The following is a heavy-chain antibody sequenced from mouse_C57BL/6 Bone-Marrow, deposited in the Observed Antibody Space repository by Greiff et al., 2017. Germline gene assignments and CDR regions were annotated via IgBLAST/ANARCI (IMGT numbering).Heavy chain of an antibody. Sequence: EVMLVESGGDLVKPGGSLKLSCAASGFTFSSYGMSWVRQTPDKRLEWVATISRGGSYTYYPASVKGRFTITRDNAKNTQYLQMSSLKSEDTAMYYCARRTAQASDYWGQGTTLTVSS. CDR1: GFTFSSYG. J-gene: IGHJ2*01. CDR3: ARRTAQASDY. CDR2: ISRGGSYT. V-gene: IGHV5-6*02. D-gene: IGHD3-2*02.